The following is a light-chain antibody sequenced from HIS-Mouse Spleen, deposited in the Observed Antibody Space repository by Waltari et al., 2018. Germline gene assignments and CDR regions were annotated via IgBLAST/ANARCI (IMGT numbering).Light chain of an antibody. CDR2: EDS. Sequence: SYELPQPPSVSVSPGQTARLTCSGAALPTKYAYWYQQKSGQAPVLVIYEDSKRPSGIPERFSGSSSGTMATLTISGAQVEDEADYYCYSTDSSGNHRVFGGGTKLTVL. J-gene: IGLJ2*01. CDR3: YSTDSSGNHRV. V-gene: IGLV3-10*01. CDR1: ALPTKY.